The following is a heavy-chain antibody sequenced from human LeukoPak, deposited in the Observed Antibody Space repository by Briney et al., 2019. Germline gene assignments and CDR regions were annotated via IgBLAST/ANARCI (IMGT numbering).Heavy chain of an antibody. J-gene: IGHJ4*02. Sequence: SETLSLTCTVSGGSISSYYWSWIRQPPGKGLEWVGYIYYSGSTNYNPSLKSRVTISVDTSKNQFSLKLSSVTAADTAVYYCARQGIVATPCYFDYWGQGTLVTVSS. CDR3: ARQGIVATPCYFDY. D-gene: IGHD5-12*01. V-gene: IGHV4-59*08. CDR1: GGSISSYY. CDR2: IYYSGST.